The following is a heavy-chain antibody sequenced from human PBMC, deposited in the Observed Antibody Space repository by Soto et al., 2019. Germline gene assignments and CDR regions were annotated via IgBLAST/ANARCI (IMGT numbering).Heavy chain of an antibody. J-gene: IGHJ6*02. V-gene: IGHV3-7*01. CDR3: ARDQAIFGVIIRYYYYGMDV. Sequence: EVQLVESGGGLVQPGGSLRLSCAAFGFTFRSYWMSWVRQAPGKGLEWVANIKQDGSEKYYVDSVKGRFTISRDNAKNSLYLQMNSLRAEDTAVYYGARDQAIFGVIIRYYYYGMDVWGQGTTVTVSS. CDR1: GFTFRSYW. CDR2: IKQDGSEK. D-gene: IGHD3-3*01.